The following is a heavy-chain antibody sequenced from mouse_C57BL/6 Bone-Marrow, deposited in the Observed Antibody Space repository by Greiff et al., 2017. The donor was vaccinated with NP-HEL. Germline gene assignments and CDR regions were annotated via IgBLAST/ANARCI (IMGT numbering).Heavy chain of an antibody. Sequence: QVQLKESGAELVRPGASVTLSCKASGYTFTDYEMHWVKQTPVHGLEWIGAIDPETGGTAYNQKFKGKAILTADKSSSTAYMELRSLTSEDSAVYYCTRDSSGYGFAYWGQGTLVTVSA. CDR3: TRDSSGYGFAY. J-gene: IGHJ3*01. CDR2: IDPETGGT. D-gene: IGHD3-2*02. V-gene: IGHV1-15*01. CDR1: GYTFTDYE.